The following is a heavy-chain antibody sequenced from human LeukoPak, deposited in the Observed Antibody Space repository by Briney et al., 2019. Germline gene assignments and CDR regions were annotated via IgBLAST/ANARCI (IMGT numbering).Heavy chain of an antibody. D-gene: IGHD3-22*01. CDR1: GFTFSDYY. J-gene: IGHJ3*02. CDR2: ISSSGSTI. V-gene: IGHV3-11*04. Sequence: GESLRLSCAASGFTFSDYYMSWIRQAPGKGLEWVSYISSSGSTIYYAGSVKGRFTISRDNAKNSLYLQMNSLRAEDTAVYYCASNYDYYDSSGQLDIWGQGTMVTVSS. CDR3: ASNYDYYDSSGQLDI.